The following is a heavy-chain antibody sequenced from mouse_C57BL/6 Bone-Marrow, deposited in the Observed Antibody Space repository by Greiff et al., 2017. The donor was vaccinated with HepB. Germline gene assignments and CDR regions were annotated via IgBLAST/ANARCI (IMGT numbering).Heavy chain of an antibody. V-gene: IGHV1-63*01. CDR1: GYTFTNYW. J-gene: IGHJ3*01. Sequence: VKLQQSGAELVRPGTSVKMSCKASGYTFTNYWIGWAKQRPGHGLEWIGDIYPGGGYTNYNEKFKGKATLTADKSSSTAYMQFSSLTSEDSAIYYCASSRTEAWFAYWGQGTLVTVSA. CDR3: ASSRTEAWFAY. CDR2: IYPGGGYT.